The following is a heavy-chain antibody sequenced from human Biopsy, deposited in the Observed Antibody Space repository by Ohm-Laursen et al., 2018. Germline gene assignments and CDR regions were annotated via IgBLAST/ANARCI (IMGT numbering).Heavy chain of an antibody. CDR1: GGSISSHDYY. Sequence: TLSLTCTVSGGSISSHDYYWTWIRQHPGKGLEWIGYIYYSGSTNYNPSLKSRVTISVDTSKNQFSLRLNSVTAADTAVYYCARATNSTGWPYYYFYGMDVWGQGTTVTVSS. V-gene: IGHV4-61*08. CDR3: ARATNSTGWPYYYFYGMDV. J-gene: IGHJ6*02. CDR2: IYYSGST. D-gene: IGHD2/OR15-2a*01.